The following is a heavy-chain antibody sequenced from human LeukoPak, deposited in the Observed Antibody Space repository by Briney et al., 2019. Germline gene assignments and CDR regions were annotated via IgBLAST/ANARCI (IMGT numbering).Heavy chain of an antibody. J-gene: IGHJ4*02. CDR2: IYTSGST. CDR1: RGSTSNYY. V-gene: IGHV4-4*07. CDR3: AREQGTGTSSRYFDY. Sequence: SETLSLTCAVSRGSTSNYYWTWIRQPAGHGLEWIGRIYTSGSTNYNPSLKSRVTMSVDTSKNQFSLKLNSVTAADTAVYYCAREQGTGTSSRYFDYWGQGTLVTVSS. D-gene: IGHD1-1*01.